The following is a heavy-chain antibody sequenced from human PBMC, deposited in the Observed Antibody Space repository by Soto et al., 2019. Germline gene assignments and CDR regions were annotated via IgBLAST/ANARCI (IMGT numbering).Heavy chain of an antibody. CDR3: AKDRGYSSGWFDY. D-gene: IGHD6-19*01. V-gene: IGHV3-23*01. CDR2: ISGSGGST. J-gene: IGHJ4*02. CDR1: GFTFSSYA. Sequence: GGSLRLSCAASGFTFSSYAMSWVRQAPGKGLEWASAISGSGGSTYYAGSVKGRFTISRDNSKNPLYLQMNSLRAEDTAVYYCAKDRGYSSGWFDYWGQGTLVTVSS.